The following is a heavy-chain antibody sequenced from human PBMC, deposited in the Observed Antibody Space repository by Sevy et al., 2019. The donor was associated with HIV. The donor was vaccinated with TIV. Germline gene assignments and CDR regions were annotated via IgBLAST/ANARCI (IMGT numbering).Heavy chain of an antibody. D-gene: IGHD3-22*01. CDR3: ARSGDDYYDSSGYYQNDAFDI. Sequence: GGSLRLSCAASGFTFSSYSMNWVRQASGKGLEWVSSISSSSSYIYDADSVKGRFTISRDNAKNSLYLQMNSLRAEDTAVYYCARSGDDYYDSSGYYQNDAFDIWGQGTMVTVSS. CDR2: ISSSSSYI. CDR1: GFTFSSYS. J-gene: IGHJ3*02. V-gene: IGHV3-21*01.